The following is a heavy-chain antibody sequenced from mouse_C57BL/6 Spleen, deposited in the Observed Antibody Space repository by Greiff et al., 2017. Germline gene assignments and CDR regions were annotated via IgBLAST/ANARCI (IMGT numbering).Heavy chain of an antibody. J-gene: IGHJ1*03. Sequence: EVQLVESGGGLVQPGGSLKLSCAASGFTFSDYGMAWVRQAPRTGPEWVAFISNLAYRIYYADTVTGRFTISSENAKNTLYLEMSSLRSEDTAMYYCARQATTVVADWYFDVWGTGTTVTVSS. D-gene: IGHD1-1*01. CDR1: GFTFSDYG. CDR2: ISNLAYRI. V-gene: IGHV5-15*01. CDR3: ARQATTVVADWYFDV.